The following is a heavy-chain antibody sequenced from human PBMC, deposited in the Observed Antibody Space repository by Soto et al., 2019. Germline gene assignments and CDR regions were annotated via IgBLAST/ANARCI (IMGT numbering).Heavy chain of an antibody. CDR1: EFTFSSYG. J-gene: IGHJ6*02. Sequence: QVQLVESGGGVVQPGRSLRLSCVASEFTFSSYGMHWVRQAPGKGLEWVAVITYDGSNEYYADSVKGRFTISRDNSKNPLYLHLNSLRAEDTAVYYCAKAYSAALNYYCGMDVWGRGTTVTVS. D-gene: IGHD6-13*01. CDR3: AKAYSAALNYYCGMDV. CDR2: ITYDGSNE. V-gene: IGHV3-30*18.